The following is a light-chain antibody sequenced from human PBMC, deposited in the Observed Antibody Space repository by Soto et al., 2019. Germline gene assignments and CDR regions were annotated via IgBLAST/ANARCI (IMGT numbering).Light chain of an antibody. CDR1: SSDVGGYNS. J-gene: IGLJ2*01. Sequence: QSALTQPASVSGSPGQSITISCTGTSSDVGGYNSVSWYQQHPGKAPKLMIYDVSNRPSGVSNRFSASKSGNMASLTISGLQAEDEADYYCSSYTSSSTLVFGGGTQLTVL. CDR3: SSYTSSSTLV. CDR2: DVS. V-gene: IGLV2-14*01.